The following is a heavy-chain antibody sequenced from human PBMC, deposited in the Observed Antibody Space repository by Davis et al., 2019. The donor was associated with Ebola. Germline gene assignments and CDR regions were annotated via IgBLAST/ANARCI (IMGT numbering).Heavy chain of an antibody. CDR2: IIPIFGTA. V-gene: IGHV1-69*13. D-gene: IGHD3-9*01. Sequence: AASVKVSCKASGGTFSSYAISWVRQAPGQGLEWMGGIIPIFGTANYAQKFQGRVTITADESTSTAYMELSSLRSEDTAVYYCAASLNFDWLLSGMDVWGQGTTVTVSS. CDR1: GGTFSSYA. J-gene: IGHJ6*02. CDR3: AASLNFDWLLSGMDV.